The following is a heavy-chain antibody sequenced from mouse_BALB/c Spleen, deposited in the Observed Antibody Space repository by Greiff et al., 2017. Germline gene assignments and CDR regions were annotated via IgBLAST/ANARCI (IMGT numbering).Heavy chain of an antibody. CDR1: GYSITSDYA. D-gene: IGHD1-1*01. J-gene: IGHJ3*01. Sequence: EVHLVESGPGLVKPSQSLSLTCTVTGYSITSDYAWNWIRQFPGNKLEWMGYISYSGSTSYNPSLKSRISITRDTSKNQFFLQLNSVTTEDTATYYCARAGDYYGSLAWFAYWGQGTLVTVSA. V-gene: IGHV3-2*02. CDR2: ISYSGST. CDR3: ARAGDYYGSLAWFAY.